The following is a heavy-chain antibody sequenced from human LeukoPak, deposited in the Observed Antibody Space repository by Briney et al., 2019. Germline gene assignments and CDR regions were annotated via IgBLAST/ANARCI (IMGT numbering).Heavy chain of an antibody. J-gene: IGHJ4*02. CDR2: ISGDGNAK. Sequence: GGSLRLSCAASGFSFSSYSINWVRQAPGQGLEWVSYISGDGNAKHYTDSVKGRFIISRDNAKNALYLQMNSLRAEVTAVYFCARDYVYAFDYWGEGTLVTVSS. CDR1: GFSFSSYS. V-gene: IGHV3-48*01. D-gene: IGHD2/OR15-2a*01. CDR3: ARDYVYAFDY.